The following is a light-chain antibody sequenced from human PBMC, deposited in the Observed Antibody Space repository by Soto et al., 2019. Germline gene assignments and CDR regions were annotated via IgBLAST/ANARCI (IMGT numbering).Light chain of an antibody. CDR1: QSVGSN. V-gene: IGKV3-15*01. CDR3: QQNNDWPLT. CDR2: GAS. Sequence: EIVMTQSPATLSVSPGERVTLSCRASQSVGSNLAWYQQKPGQTPRLLIYGASTRATGFPARFGGSGSGTEFTLTISSLQSEDFAVYYCQQNNDWPLTFGQGTKVEIK. J-gene: IGKJ1*01.